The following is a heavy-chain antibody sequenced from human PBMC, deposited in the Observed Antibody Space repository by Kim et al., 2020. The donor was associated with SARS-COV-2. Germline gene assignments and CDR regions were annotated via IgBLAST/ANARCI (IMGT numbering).Heavy chain of an antibody. J-gene: IGHJ4*02. D-gene: IGHD5-18*01. V-gene: IGHV4-34*01. CDR3: ARGGGIVKAMRRAELDY. CDR2: INHSGST. CDR1: GGSFSGYY. Sequence: SETLSLTCAVYGGSFSGYYWSWIRQPPGKGLEWIGEINHSGSTNYNPSLKSRVTISVDTSKNQFSLKLSSVTAADTAVYYCARGGGIVKAMRRAELDYWGQGTLVTVSS.